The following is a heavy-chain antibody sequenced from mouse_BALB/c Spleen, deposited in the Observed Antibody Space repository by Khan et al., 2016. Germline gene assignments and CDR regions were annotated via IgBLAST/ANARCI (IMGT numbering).Heavy chain of an antibody. V-gene: IGHV5-6-5*01. CDR3: ARAGGYFDV. CDR1: GFTFSYYA. CDR2: IISGGNT. Sequence: EVELVESGGGLVKPGGSLKLSCAASGFTFSYYAMSWVRQTPEKRLEWVASIISGGNTYYPDSVKGRFTIPRDNERNILYLKMSSMGSEDKAMYYCARAGGYFDVWGAGTTVTVSS. J-gene: IGHJ1*01.